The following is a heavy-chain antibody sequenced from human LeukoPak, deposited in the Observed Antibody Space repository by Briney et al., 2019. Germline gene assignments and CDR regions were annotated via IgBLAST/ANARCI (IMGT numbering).Heavy chain of an antibody. J-gene: IGHJ4*02. CDR2: IYHSGNT. Sequence: PSETLSLTCTVSGGSISSSSYYWGWIRQPPGKGLEWIGSIYHSGNTYYNPSLKTRVTISIDTSKNQFSLNLSSVTAADTAVYYCARESTNQYYFDYWGQGTLVTVSS. V-gene: IGHV4-39*07. CDR1: GGSISSSSYY. D-gene: IGHD1-14*01. CDR3: ARESTNQYYFDY.